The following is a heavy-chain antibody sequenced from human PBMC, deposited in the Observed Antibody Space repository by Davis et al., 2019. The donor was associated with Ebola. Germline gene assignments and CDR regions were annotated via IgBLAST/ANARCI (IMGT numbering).Heavy chain of an antibody. CDR3: TRPPVEMATITWGYFQH. Sequence: ASVKVSCKASGYTFTGYYMHWVRQAPGQGLEWMGWINPNSGGTNYAQKFQGRVTMTRDTSISTAYMELSRLRSDDTAVYYCTRPPVEMATITWGYFQHWGQGTLVTVSS. D-gene: IGHD5-24*01. CDR2: INPNSGGT. CDR1: GYTFTGYY. J-gene: IGHJ1*01. V-gene: IGHV1-2*02.